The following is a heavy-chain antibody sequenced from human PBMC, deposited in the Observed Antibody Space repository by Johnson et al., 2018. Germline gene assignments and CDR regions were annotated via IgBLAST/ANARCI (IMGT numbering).Heavy chain of an antibody. D-gene: IGHD3-22*01. Sequence: QVQLVQSGAEVKKPGSSVKVSCKASGGTFSSYTISWVRQAPGQGLEWMGRIIPILDIANYAQKFQGRVTITADKSPSTAYMGLSSLRSEDTAVYYCARGGYPDSSGTHPFDIWGQGTMVTVSS. CDR3: ARGGYPDSSGTHPFDI. V-gene: IGHV1-69*02. CDR2: IIPILDIA. CDR1: GGTFSSYT. J-gene: IGHJ3*02.